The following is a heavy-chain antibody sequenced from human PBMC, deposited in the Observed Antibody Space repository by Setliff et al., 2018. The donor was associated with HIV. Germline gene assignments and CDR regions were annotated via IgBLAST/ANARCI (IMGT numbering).Heavy chain of an antibody. CDR1: GLDFTDSV. D-gene: IGHD5-12*01. CDR3: AIRPSGYASGQFAA. V-gene: IGHV1-58*02. Sequence: SVKVSCKAPGLDFTDSVMQWVRLAGGQRLEWIGWIILDSGHTDYAQRFQGRVTITSDMSTSTGDMELSSLISEDTAMYYCAIRPSGYASGQFAAWGQGTLVTVSS. J-gene: IGHJ5*02. CDR2: IILDSGHT.